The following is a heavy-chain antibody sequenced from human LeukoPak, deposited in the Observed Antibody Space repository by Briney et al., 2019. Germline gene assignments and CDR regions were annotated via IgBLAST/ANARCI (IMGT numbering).Heavy chain of an antibody. CDR2: INHSGST. V-gene: IGHV4-34*01. CDR3: ARMLRLRMVVVPAAIRGPFDY. Sequence: PSETLSLTCAVYGGTFSGYYWSWIRQPPGKGLEWIGEINHSGSTTSNPSLKSRVTISVDTSKNQFYLKLSSVTAADTAVYYCARMLRLRMVVVPAAIRGPFDYWGQGTLVTVSS. J-gene: IGHJ4*02. CDR1: GGTFSGYY. D-gene: IGHD2-2*01.